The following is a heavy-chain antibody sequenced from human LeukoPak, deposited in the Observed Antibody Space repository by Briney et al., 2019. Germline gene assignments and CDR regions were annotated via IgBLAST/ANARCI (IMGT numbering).Heavy chain of an antibody. V-gene: IGHV3-7*01. CDR3: ARGRHNFDY. Sequence: PGGSLRLSCVASGFTFGKYWMSWVRQAPGKGLEWVANIKLDGSEKNYVDSVKGRFTISRDNAKNTLYLQMNSLRAEDTAVYYCARGRHNFDYWGQGTLVTVSS. J-gene: IGHJ4*02. CDR2: IKLDGSEK. CDR1: GFTFGKYW.